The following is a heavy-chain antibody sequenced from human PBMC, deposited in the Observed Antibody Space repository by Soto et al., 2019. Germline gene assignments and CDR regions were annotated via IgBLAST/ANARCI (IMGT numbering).Heavy chain of an antibody. D-gene: IGHD2-2*01. CDR1: GYSFTSYW. Sequence: PGESLKISCKGSGYSFTSYWIGWVRQMPGKGLERMGIIYPGDSDTRYSPSFQGQVTMSADKSISTAYLQWSSLKASDTAMYYCARKYCITSTCASSGFDIWGQGTMVTVSS. CDR2: IYPGDSDT. CDR3: ARKYCITSTCASSGFDI. V-gene: IGHV5-51*01. J-gene: IGHJ3*02.